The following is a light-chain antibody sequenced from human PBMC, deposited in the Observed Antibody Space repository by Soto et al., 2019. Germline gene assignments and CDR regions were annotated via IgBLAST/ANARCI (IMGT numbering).Light chain of an antibody. J-gene: IGKJ5*01. CDR2: GAS. Sequence: EIVTTQSPATLSVSPGESATLSCRASQSVSSNLAWYQQKTGQAHRLLIYGASTRATGIPARFSVSGSETDFTLNVRRMRYEDSAVYYCKKYNYWKITVGKGKRREIK. CDR3: KKYNYWKIT. V-gene: IGKV3-15*01. CDR1: QSVSSN.